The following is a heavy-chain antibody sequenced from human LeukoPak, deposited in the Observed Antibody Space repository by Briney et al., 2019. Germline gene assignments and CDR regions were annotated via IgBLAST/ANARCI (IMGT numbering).Heavy chain of an antibody. V-gene: IGHV4-30-4*01. J-gene: IGHJ5*02. CDR3: ARVRRSGNWFGDMFDP. CDR1: GGSISSGDYY. CDR2: IYYSGSA. D-gene: IGHD3-10*01. Sequence: SQTLSLTCTVSGGSISSGDYYWSWIRQPPGKGLEWIGYIYYSGSAYYNPSLKSRVIISVDTSKNQFSLKLSSVTAADTAVYYCARVRRSGNWFGDMFDPWGQGTLVTVSS.